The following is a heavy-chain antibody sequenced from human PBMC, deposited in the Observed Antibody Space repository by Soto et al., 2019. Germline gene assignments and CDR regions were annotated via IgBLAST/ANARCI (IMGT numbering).Heavy chain of an antibody. V-gene: IGHV5-51*01. CDR1: GYSFTSYW. CDR3: ARHGGSEWELLRGGSAFDI. CDR2: IYPGDSDT. Sequence: EVQLVQSGAEVKKPGESLKISCKGSGYSFTSYWIGWVRQMPGKGLEWMGIIYPGDSDTRYSPSFQGQVTISADKSISTAYLQWSSLKGSDTAMYYCARHGGSEWELLRGGSAFDIWGQGTMVTVSS. J-gene: IGHJ3*02. D-gene: IGHD1-26*01.